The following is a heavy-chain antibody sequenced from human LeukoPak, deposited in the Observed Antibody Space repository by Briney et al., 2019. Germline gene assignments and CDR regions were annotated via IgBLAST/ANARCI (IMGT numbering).Heavy chain of an antibody. CDR3: ASGRELFGELSIGFDY. CDR2: ISAYNGNT. CDR1: GYTFTSYG. J-gene: IGHJ4*02. Sequence: VASVKVSRKASGYTFTSYGISWVRQAPGQGLEWMGWISAYNGNTNYAQKLQGRVTMTTDTSTSTAYMELRSLRSDDTAVYYCASGRELFGELSIGFDYWGQGTLVTVSS. D-gene: IGHD3-10*01. V-gene: IGHV1-18*01.